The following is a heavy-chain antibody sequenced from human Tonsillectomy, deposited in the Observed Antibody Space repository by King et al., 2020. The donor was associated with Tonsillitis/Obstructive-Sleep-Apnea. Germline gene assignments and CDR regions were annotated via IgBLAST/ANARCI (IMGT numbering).Heavy chain of an antibody. D-gene: IGHD2-2*01. J-gene: IGHJ6*03. V-gene: IGHV3-23*04. CDR1: GFTFSSYA. Sequence: VQLVESGGGLVQPGGSLRLSCAASGFTFSSYAMSWVRQAPGKGLEWVSAISGSGGSTYYADSVKGRFTISRDNSKNPLYLQSNSLRAEDTAVYYCANPNRLVPAAIFWDYYYYYMDVWGKGTTVTVSS. CDR2: ISGSGGST. CDR3: ANPNRLVPAAIFWDYYYYYMDV.